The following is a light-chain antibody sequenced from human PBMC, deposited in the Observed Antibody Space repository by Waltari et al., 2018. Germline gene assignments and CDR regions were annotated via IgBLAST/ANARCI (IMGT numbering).Light chain of an antibody. CDR2: DVS. Sequence: DIVLTQSPATLALSPGERATLSCRASQSVANYLAWYQQKPGQAPRVLIYDVSNRATDIPARFRGSGFATDFTLTISDLKPEDIAVYYCQQRNKWPVTFGGGTKVEIK. CDR1: QSVANY. V-gene: IGKV3-11*01. J-gene: IGKJ4*01. CDR3: QQRNKWPVT.